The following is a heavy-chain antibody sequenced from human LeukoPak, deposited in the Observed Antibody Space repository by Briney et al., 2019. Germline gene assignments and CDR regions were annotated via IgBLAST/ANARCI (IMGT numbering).Heavy chain of an antibody. V-gene: IGHV3-7*01. CDR3: ARGFQRGDPPG. CDR2: IKKDGSEK. J-gene: IGHJ4*02. Sequence: GESLRLSCAPSGFTFSAYSLSWIRQAPGKGLEWVAKIKKDGSEKDYVDSVKGRFTISRDNAKGSLYLQLSSLRAEDTAVYYCARGFQRGDPPGWGQGTLVTVSS. D-gene: IGHD2-21*02. CDR1: GFTFSAYS.